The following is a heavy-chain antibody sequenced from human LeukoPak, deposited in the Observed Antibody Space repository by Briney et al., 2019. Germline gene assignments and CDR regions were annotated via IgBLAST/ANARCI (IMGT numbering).Heavy chain of an antibody. CDR1: GGSISSSSYY. V-gene: IGHV4-61*01. Sequence: SETLSLTCTVSGGSISSSSYYWGWIRQPPGKGLEWIGYIYYSGSTNYNPSLKSRVTISVDTSKNQFSLKLSSVTAADTAVYYCARDVYGGNGFDYWGQGTLVTVSS. D-gene: IGHD4-23*01. CDR3: ARDVYGGNGFDY. CDR2: IYYSGST. J-gene: IGHJ4*02.